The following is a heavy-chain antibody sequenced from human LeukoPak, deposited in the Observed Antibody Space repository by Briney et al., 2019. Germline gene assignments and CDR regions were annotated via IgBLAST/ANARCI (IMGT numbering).Heavy chain of an antibody. V-gene: IGHV4-59*01. D-gene: IGHD3-16*01. Sequence: QSAETLSLTCTVSGVSISRYYLNWVRQAPGKGLEWIWDIYYSGSTNYNPSLKSRVTISVDTSKNQLSLKLSSVSAADTAVYYCARVSQGGTYYYYYYMDVWGKGTTVTISS. J-gene: IGHJ6*03. CDR3: ARVSQGGTYYYYYYMDV. CDR1: GVSISRYY. CDR2: IYYSGST.